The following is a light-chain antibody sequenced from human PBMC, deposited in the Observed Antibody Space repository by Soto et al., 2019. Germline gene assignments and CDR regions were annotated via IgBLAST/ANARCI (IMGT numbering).Light chain of an antibody. CDR2: DVS. CDR1: SSDVGGYNY. Sequence: QSALTQPASVSGSPGQSITISCTGTSSDVGGYNYVSWYQQHPGKAPKLMIYDVSNRPSGVSNRFSGSKSVNTASLTISGLQAEDEADYYCSSYTSSSTQVFGTGTKVTV. V-gene: IGLV2-14*01. J-gene: IGLJ1*01. CDR3: SSYTSSSTQV.